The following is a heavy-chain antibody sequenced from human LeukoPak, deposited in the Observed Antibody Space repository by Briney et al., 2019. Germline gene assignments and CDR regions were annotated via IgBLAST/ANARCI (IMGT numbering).Heavy chain of an antibody. CDR2: INHSGST. CDR3: ARVGTAIGAHRAENWFDP. V-gene: IGHV4-34*01. J-gene: IGHJ5*02. CDR1: GGSFSGYY. D-gene: IGHD5-18*01. Sequence: SETLSLTCAVYGGSFSGYYWSWIRQPPGKGLEWIGEINHSGSTNYNPSLKSRVTISVDTSKNQFSLKLSSVTAADTAVYYCARVGTAIGAHRAENWFDPWGQGTLVTVSS.